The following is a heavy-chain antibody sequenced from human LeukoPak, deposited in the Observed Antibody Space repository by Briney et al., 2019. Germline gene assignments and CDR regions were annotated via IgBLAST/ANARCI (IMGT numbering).Heavy chain of an antibody. CDR3: AREVEYDFWSGSFDY. D-gene: IGHD3-3*01. J-gene: IGHJ4*02. Sequence: GGSLRLSCAASGFTFSSYWMSWVRQAPGKGLEWVANIKQDGSEKYYVDSVKGRFTISRDNAKNSLYLQMNSLRAEDTAVYYCAREVEYDFWSGSFDYWGQGTLVTVSS. CDR2: IKQDGSEK. CDR1: GFTFSSYW. V-gene: IGHV3-7*01.